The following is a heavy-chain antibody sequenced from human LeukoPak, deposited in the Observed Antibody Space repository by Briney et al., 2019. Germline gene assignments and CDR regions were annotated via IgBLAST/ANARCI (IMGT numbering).Heavy chain of an antibody. Sequence: GASVTVSCTASGYSFTSYGISWVRQAPGQGLEWMGWISAYNGNTNYAQKLQGRVTMTTDTSTSTAYMELRSLRSDDTAVYYCARDHEWFGELPPAYWGQGTLVTVSS. CDR1: GYSFTSYG. J-gene: IGHJ4*02. CDR3: ARDHEWFGELPPAY. CDR2: ISAYNGNT. V-gene: IGHV1-18*01. D-gene: IGHD3-10*01.